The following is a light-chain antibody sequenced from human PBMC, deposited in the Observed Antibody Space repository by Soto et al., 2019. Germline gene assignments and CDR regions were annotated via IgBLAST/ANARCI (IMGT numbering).Light chain of an antibody. V-gene: IGLV2-14*01. CDR2: GVS. Sequence: QSVLTQPASVSASPGQSITISCTGASNDVGGSDYVSWYQQHPGKAPKLIIYGVSNRPSGTSDRFSGSKSGNTASLTISGLQAEDEADYYCSSYTSSRTLLFGGGTKLTVL. CDR3: SSYTSSRTLL. CDR1: SNDVGGSDY. J-gene: IGLJ2*01.